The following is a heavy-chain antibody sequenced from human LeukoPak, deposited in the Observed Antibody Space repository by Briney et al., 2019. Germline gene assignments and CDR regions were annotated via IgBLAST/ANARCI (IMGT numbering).Heavy chain of an antibody. CDR1: GFTFSSYE. V-gene: IGHV3-48*03. Sequence: GASLRLSCAASGFTFSSYEMNWVRQAPGKGLEWVSSISRSGSTKYYADSVKGRFTISRDNAKNSLFLQMNSLRAEDTAVYYCARVLRYCSGGNCYSGGLGYMDVWGKGTTVTISS. D-gene: IGHD2-15*01. CDR3: ARVLRYCSGGNCYSGGLGYMDV. J-gene: IGHJ6*03. CDR2: ISRSGSTK.